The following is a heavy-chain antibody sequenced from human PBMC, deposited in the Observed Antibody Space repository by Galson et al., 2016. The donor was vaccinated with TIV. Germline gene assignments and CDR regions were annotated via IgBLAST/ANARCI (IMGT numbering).Heavy chain of an antibody. CDR3: AKDASYYYDSDAFDI. D-gene: IGHD3-22*01. J-gene: IGHJ3*02. V-gene: IGHV3-23*01. Sequence: VKGRFTISRDNSNNTLYLQMNSLRAEDTAVYYCAKDASYYYDSDAFDIWGQGTMVTVSS.